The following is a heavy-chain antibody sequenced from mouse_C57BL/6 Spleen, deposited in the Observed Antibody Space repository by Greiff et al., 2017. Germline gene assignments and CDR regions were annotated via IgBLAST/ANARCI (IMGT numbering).Heavy chain of an antibody. D-gene: IGHD2-2*01. J-gene: IGHJ3*01. CDR2: IDPSDSYT. CDR1: GYTFTSYW. CDR3: ARGVTTGAWFAY. Sequence: QVQLQQPGAELVRPGTSVKLSCKASGYTFTSYWMHWVKQRPGQGLEWIGVIDPSDSYTNYNQKFKGKATLTVDTSSSTAYMQLSSLTSEDSAVCYCARGVTTGAWFAYWGQGTLVTVSA. V-gene: IGHV1-59*01.